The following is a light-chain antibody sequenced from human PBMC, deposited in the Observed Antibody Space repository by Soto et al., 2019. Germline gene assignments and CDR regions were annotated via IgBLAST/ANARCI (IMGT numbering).Light chain of an antibody. CDR3: AAWDDSLNGMV. J-gene: IGLJ2*01. V-gene: IGLV1-44*01. Sequence: QSVLTQPPSASGTPGQRVTISCSGSSSNIGRNTVNWYQQLPGTAPKLLIYSDNQRPSGVSDRFSVSKSGTSVSLAISGLQSDDEADYYCAAWDDSLNGMVFGGGTKLTVL. CDR2: SDN. CDR1: SSNIGRNT.